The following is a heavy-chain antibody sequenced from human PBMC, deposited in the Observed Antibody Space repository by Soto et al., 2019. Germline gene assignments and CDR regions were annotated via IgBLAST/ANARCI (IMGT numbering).Heavy chain of an antibody. CDR3: ARDKERSYYDMDV. J-gene: IGHJ6*02. Sequence: GASVKVSCKASGYSFTRYYINWVRQAPGQGLEWMGIIDPSGKNTKKAQKFQGRVTMTSDSSTSTVYLELSSLRSDAPAVYYCARDKERSYYDMDVWGQGTTVTVSS. CDR2: IDPSGKNT. CDR1: GYSFTRYY. V-gene: IGHV1-46*01. D-gene: IGHD3-16*01.